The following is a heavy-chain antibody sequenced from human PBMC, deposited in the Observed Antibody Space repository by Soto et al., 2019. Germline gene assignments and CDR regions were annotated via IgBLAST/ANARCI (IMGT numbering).Heavy chain of an antibody. CDR3: APAAAGNPFGY. CDR2: INAGNGET. J-gene: IGHJ4*02. CDR1: GLTFSSYA. D-gene: IGHD6-13*01. Sequence: QVQLVQSGAELKMPGASVKVSCKASGLTFSSYAIHWVRQAPGQGLEWMGWINAGNGETKYSQRFQGRVTITRDTSASTAYVELSSLRSEDTAVYYCAPAAAGNPFGYWGQGTLVTVSS. V-gene: IGHV1-3*01.